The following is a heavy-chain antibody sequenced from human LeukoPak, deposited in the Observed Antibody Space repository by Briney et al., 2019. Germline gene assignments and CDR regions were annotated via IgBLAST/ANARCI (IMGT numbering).Heavy chain of an antibody. CDR2: IYPGDSDT. CDR1: GYSFISYW. V-gene: IGHV5-51*01. D-gene: IGHD3-3*01. CDR3: ARSLITISSSDAFDI. Sequence: GESLKISCKGPGYSFISYWIGWVRQMPGKGLEWMGIIYPGDSDTRYSPSFQGQVTISADKSISTAYLQWSSLKASDTAMYYCARSLITISSSDAFDIWGQGTMVTVSS. J-gene: IGHJ3*02.